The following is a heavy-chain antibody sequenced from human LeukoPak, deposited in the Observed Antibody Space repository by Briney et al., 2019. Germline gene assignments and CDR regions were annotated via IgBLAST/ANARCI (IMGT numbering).Heavy chain of an antibody. CDR3: ARGLARFYGAADDY. D-gene: IGHD3-3*01. V-gene: IGHV4-59*08. CDR1: GGSISSYY. J-gene: IGHJ4*02. CDR2: IYYSGSS. Sequence: PPETLSLTCTVSGGSISSYYWSWIRQPPGKGLEWIGYIYYSGSSYYNPSLKSRATISVDTSKNQFSLKLSSVTATDTAVYYCARGLARFYGAADDYWGQGTLVTVSS.